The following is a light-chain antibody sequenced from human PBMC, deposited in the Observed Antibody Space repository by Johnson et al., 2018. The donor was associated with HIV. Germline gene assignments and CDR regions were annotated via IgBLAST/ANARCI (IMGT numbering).Light chain of an antibody. V-gene: IGLV1-51*02. CDR1: ISNIESYF. CDR3: GIWDASLSPLYV. Sequence: QFVLTQPPSVSAAPGQRVNISCSGNISNIESYFVSWYQQLPGAAPTLLIYEHNKRPSGIPDRFSGYKSGATATLGITGLQTGDEADYYCGIWDASLSPLYVFGSGTTITVL. J-gene: IGLJ1*01. CDR2: EHN.